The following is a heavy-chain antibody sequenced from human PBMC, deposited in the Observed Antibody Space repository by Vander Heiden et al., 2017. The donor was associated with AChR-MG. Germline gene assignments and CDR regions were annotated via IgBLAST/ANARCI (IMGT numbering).Heavy chain of an antibody. V-gene: IGHV3-48*03. D-gene: IGHD3-10*01. CDR3: ARESRLNHGGDY. CDR1: GFTFSSYE. Sequence: EVQLVESGGGLVQPGGSLRLSCAASGFTFSSYEMNWVRQAPGKGLEWVSYISSSGSTIYYADSVKGRFTISRDNAKNSLYLQMNSLRAEDTAVYYCARESRLNHGGDYWGQGTLVTVSS. J-gene: IGHJ4*02. CDR2: ISSSGSTI.